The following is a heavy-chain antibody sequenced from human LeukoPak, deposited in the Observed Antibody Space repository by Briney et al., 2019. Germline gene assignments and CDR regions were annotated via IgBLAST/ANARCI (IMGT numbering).Heavy chain of an antibody. D-gene: IGHD2-15*01. V-gene: IGHV4-30-4*07. CDR2: IYYSGST. CDR3: ARDSGRGGGLDVFY. CDR1: GGSISSGGYS. J-gene: IGHJ4*02. Sequence: SETLSLTCAVSGGSISSGGYSWSWLRQPPGTGLEWLGYIYYSGSTYYNPSLKRRVTISVDTSKNQFSLKLSSVTAADTAVYYCARDSGRGGGLDVFYWGQGTLVTVSS.